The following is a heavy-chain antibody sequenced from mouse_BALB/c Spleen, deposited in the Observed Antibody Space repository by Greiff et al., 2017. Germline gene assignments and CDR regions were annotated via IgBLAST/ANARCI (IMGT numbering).Heavy chain of an antibody. CDR1: GYTFTSYW. J-gene: IGHJ4*01. V-gene: IGHV1-69*02. D-gene: IGHD3-1*01. Sequence: VQLQQSGAELVKPGAPVKLSCKASGYTFTSYWMNWVKQRPGRGLEWIGRIDPSDSETHYNQKFKDKATLTVDKSSSTAYIQLSSLTSEDSAVYCCARSEQLGSYAMDYWGQGTSVTVSS. CDR3: ARSEQLGSYAMDY. CDR2: IDPSDSET.